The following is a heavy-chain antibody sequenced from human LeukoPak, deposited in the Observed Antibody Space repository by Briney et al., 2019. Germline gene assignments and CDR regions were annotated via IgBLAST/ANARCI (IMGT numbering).Heavy chain of an antibody. Sequence: GGSLRLSCAASGFTFSFYGMNWARQAPGKGLEWVASINHNGNVNYYVDSVKGRFTISRDNAKNSLYLQMSNLRAEDTAVYFCARGGGLDVWGQGATVTVSS. J-gene: IGHJ6*02. CDR2: INHNGNVN. V-gene: IGHV3-7*03. CDR1: GFTFSFYG. D-gene: IGHD3-16*01. CDR3: ARGGGLDV.